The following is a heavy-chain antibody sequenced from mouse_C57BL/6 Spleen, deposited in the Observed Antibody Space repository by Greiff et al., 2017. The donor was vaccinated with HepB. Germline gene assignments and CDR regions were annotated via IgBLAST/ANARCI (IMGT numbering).Heavy chain of an antibody. CDR2: IYPRSGNT. J-gene: IGHJ1*03. V-gene: IGHV1-81*01. CDR1: GYTFTSYG. D-gene: IGHD1-1*01. Sequence: LEESGAELARPGASVKLSCKASGYTFTSYGISWVKQRTGQGLEWIGEIYPRSGNTYYNEKFKGKATLTADKSSSTAYMELRSLTSEDSAVYVCARLGYGSSQGYFDVWGTGTTVTVSS. CDR3: ARLGYGSSQGYFDV.